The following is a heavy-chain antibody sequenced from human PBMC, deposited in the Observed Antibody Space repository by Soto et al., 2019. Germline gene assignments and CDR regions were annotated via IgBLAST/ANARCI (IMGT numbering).Heavy chain of an antibody. CDR3: ATYYDIHNWFDP. J-gene: IGHJ5*02. CDR2: INHSGST. D-gene: IGHD3-9*01. V-gene: IGHV4-34*01. CDR1: GGSFSGYY. Sequence: PSETLSLTCAVYGGSFSGYYWSWIRQPPGKGLEWIGEINHSGSTNYNPSLKSRVTISVDTSKNQFSLKLSSVTAADTAVYYCATYYDIHNWFDPWGQGTLVTVSS.